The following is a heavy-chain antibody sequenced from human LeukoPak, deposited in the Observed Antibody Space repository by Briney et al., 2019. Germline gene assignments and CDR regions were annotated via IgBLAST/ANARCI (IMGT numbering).Heavy chain of an antibody. J-gene: IGHJ4*02. CDR2: ISSSSSYI. D-gene: IGHD5-24*01. V-gene: IGHV3-21*04. CDR1: GFTFSSYS. CDR3: AKPRDGYNPEKPLGFDY. Sequence: PGGSLRLSCAASGFTFSSYSMNWVRQAPGKGLEWVSSISSSSSYIYYADSVKGRFTISRDNSKNTLYLQMNSLRAEDTAVYYCAKPRDGYNPEKPLGFDYWGQGTLVTVSS.